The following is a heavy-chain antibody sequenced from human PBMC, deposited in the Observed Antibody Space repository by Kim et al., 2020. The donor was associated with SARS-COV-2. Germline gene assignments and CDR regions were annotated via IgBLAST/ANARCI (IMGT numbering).Heavy chain of an antibody. J-gene: IGHJ3*02. Sequence: SETLSLTCAVSGDSISSSNWWSWVRQPPGKGLEWIGEIWPSGRTNYNPSLKSRVTISVDTSKDQFSLNLSSVTAADTAVYYCAREAESHVFDIWGQGTMVTVSS. V-gene: IGHV4-4*02. CDR3: AREAESHVFDI. CDR1: GDSISSSNW. CDR2: IWPSGRT.